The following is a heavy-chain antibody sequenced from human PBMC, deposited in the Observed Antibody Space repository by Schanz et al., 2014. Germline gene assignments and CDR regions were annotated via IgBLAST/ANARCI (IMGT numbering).Heavy chain of an antibody. CDR3: SAANYRSNYETLDY. Sequence: EVQLVESGGGLVKPGGSLRLSCAASGFTMRNEWMSWVRQAPGKGLEWVARIKSRIHGGTTDYAAPVKGRFTISRDDSNHTVDLQMDSRKTEDAALYYCSAANYRSNYETLDYWGQGTMVTVSS. J-gene: IGHJ4*02. CDR1: GFTMRNEW. CDR2: IKSRIHGGTT. D-gene: IGHD6-13*01. V-gene: IGHV3-15*01.